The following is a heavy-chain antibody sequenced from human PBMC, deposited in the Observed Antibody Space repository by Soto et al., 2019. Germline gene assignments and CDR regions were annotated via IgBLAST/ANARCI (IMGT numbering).Heavy chain of an antibody. CDR3: ARSHLPLRRTGWFGELPYYYYYYGMDV. CDR2: INHSGST. D-gene: IGHD3-10*01. CDR1: GGSFSGYY. V-gene: IGHV4-34*01. Sequence: PSETLSLTCAVYGGSFSGYYWSWIRQPPGKGLEWIGEINHSGSTNYNPPLKSRVTISVDTSKNQFSLKLSSVTAADTAVYYCARSHLPLRRTGWFGELPYYYYYYGMDVWGQGTTVTVSS. J-gene: IGHJ6*02.